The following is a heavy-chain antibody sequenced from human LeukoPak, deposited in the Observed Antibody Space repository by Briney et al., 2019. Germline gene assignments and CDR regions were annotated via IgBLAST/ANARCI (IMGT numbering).Heavy chain of an antibody. V-gene: IGHV4-34*01. CDR2: INHSGST. D-gene: IGHD3-10*01. CDR3: ARVRGKYYYGSGKLGFFDY. CDR1: GGSFSGYY. J-gene: IGHJ4*02. Sequence: SETLSLTCAVYGGSFSGYYWSWTRQPPGKGLEWIGEINHSGSTNYNPSLKSRVAISVDTSKNQFSLKLSSVTAADTAVYYCARVRGKYYYGSGKLGFFDYWGQGTLVTVSS.